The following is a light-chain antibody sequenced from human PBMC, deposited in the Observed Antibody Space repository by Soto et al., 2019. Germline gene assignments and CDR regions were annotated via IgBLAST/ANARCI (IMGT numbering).Light chain of an antibody. Sequence: AIRMTQSPSSFSESTGDRVTITCRASQGISSYLAWYQQKPGKAPKLLIYAASTLQSGVPSRFSGSGSGTDFTLTISCLQSEDFATYSCQQYYSYPLTFGGGTTVEIK. V-gene: IGKV1-8*01. CDR3: QQYYSYPLT. J-gene: IGKJ4*01. CDR1: QGISSY. CDR2: AAS.